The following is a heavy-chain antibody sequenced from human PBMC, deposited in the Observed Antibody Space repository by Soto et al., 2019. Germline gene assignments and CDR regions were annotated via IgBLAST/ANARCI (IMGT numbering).Heavy chain of an antibody. CDR2: IKQDGSEK. D-gene: IGHD3-22*01. V-gene: IGHV3-7*01. CDR3: AKDTRGHDSSGYYPLSYYYYGMDV. J-gene: IGHJ6*02. CDR1: GFTFSSYW. Sequence: GGSLRLSCAASGFTFSSYWMSWVRRAPGKGLEWVANIKQDGSEKYYVDSVKGRFTISRDNAKNSLYLQMNSLRAEDTAVYYCAKDTRGHDSSGYYPLSYYYYGMDVWGQGTTVTVSS.